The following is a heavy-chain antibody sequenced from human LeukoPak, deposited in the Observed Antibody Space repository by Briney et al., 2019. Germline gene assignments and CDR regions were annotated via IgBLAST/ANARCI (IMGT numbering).Heavy chain of an antibody. D-gene: IGHD6-6*01. Sequence: GGSLRLPCAASGFTFSSYAMHWVRQAPGKGLEWVAVISYDGSNKYYADSVKGRFTISRDNSKNTLYLQMNSLRAEDTAVYYCARGSSSDYYYYMDVWGKGTTVTVSS. V-gene: IGHV3-30*01. CDR3: ARGSSSDYYYYMDV. CDR1: GFTFSSYA. CDR2: ISYDGSNK. J-gene: IGHJ6*03.